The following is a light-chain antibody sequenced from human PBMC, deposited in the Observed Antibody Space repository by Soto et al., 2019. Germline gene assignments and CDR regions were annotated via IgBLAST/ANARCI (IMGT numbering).Light chain of an antibody. CDR2: GAS. V-gene: IGKV3-20*01. Sequence: EIVLTQSPGTLSLSPGERATLSCRASQSVSGTYLVWYQQKPGQAPRLLIYGASSRATGIPDRFSGSGSGTDFTLTISRLEPDDFAVYYCQQYGSSPYTFGQGTKLEIK. J-gene: IGKJ2*01. CDR1: QSVSGTY. CDR3: QQYGSSPYT.